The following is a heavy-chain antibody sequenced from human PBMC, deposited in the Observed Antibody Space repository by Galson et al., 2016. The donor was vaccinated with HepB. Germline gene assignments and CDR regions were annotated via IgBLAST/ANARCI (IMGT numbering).Heavy chain of an antibody. CDR3: ARATHTITYYYDSSGYKVDAFDI. CDR1: GFTFDDYA. J-gene: IGHJ4*02. CDR2: TSWNSGSI. Sequence: SLRLSCAASGFTFDDYAMHWVRQAPGKGLEWVSGTSWNSGSIGYADSVKGRFTISRDNAKNSLYLQMNSLRAEDTAVYYCARATHTITYYYDSSGYKVDAFDIWGQGTLVTVSS. V-gene: IGHV3-9*01. D-gene: IGHD3-22*01.